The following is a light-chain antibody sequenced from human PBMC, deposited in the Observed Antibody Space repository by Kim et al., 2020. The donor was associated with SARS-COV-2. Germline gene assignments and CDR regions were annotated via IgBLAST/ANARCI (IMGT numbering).Light chain of an antibody. CDR1: QSVSSN. CDR2: GAS. V-gene: IGKV3-15*01. J-gene: IGKJ1*01. CDR3: QQYNNWRWT. Sequence: VSPGESATLSCRASQSVSSNLAWYQQIPGQSPRLLIYGASTRATGIPARFSGSGSGTEFTLTISSLQSEDFAVYYCQQYNNWRWTFGQGTKVDIK.